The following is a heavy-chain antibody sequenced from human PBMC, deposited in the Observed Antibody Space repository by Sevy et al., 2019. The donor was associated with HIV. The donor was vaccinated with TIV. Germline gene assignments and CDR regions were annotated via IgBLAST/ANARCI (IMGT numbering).Heavy chain of an antibody. V-gene: IGHV4-30-4*01. CDR3: ARGIYPEAFYYYYGMDV. CDR2: IYYSGST. CDR1: GGSISSGDYY. Sequence: SETLSLTCTVSGGSISSGDYYWSWIRQPPGKGLEWIGYIYYSGSTYYNPSLKSRVTISVDTSKNQFSLKLSSVTAADTAMYYCARGIYPEAFYYYYGMDVWGQGTTVTVSS. D-gene: IGHD3-3*01. J-gene: IGHJ6*02.